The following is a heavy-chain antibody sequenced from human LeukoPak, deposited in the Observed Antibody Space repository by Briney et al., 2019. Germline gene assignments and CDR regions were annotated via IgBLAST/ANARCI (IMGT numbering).Heavy chain of an antibody. J-gene: IGHJ4*02. CDR1: GGXVSSYY. CDR3: ARLQGGDYVLDY. Sequence: SETLSLTCTVSGGXVSSYYCSWIRQPPGKGLEWIGYIYYSGSTNYNPSLKSRVTISVDTSKNQFSLKLSSVTAADTAVYYCARLQGGDYVLDYWGQGTLVTVSS. CDR2: IYYSGST. V-gene: IGHV4-59*08. D-gene: IGHD4-17*01.